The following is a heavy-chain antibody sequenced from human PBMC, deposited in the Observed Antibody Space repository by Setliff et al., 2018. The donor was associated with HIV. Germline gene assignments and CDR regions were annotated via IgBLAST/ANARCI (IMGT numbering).Heavy chain of an antibody. CDR3: ARSPRGTYYDILSGRPRGWFDP. D-gene: IGHD3-9*01. Sequence: SVKVSCKASGGTFSSYAIPWVRQAPGQGPEWMGGLIPIYGTPNYAQRFQGRVTITADESTSTAYMDLRSLTSDDTAVYYCARSPRGTYYDILSGRPRGWFDPWGQGTLVTVSS. CDR2: LIPIYGTP. CDR1: GGTFSSYA. J-gene: IGHJ5*02. V-gene: IGHV1-69*13.